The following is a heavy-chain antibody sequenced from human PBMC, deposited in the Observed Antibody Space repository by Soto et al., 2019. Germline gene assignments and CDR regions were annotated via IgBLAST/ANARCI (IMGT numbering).Heavy chain of an antibody. CDR2: INHLETT. CDR1: GASITYGAYS. Sequence: QLQLHMSGSGLVKPSQTLSLTCTVSGASITYGAYSWSWIRQTPGKGLEWIGYINHLETTFYNPSFESRLTLSIDRTKNLFSLNLKSMSAADRVVYFCARGGGFDSFDYWGQGILVTVSS. CDR3: ARGGGFDSFDY. J-gene: IGHJ4*02. V-gene: IGHV4-30-2*01. D-gene: IGHD3-10*01.